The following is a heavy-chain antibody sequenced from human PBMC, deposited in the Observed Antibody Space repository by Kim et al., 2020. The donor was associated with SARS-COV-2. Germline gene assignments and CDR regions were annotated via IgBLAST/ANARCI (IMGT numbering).Heavy chain of an antibody. CDR2: IIPILGIA. J-gene: IGHJ6*03. CDR1: GGTFSSYA. V-gene: IGHV1-69*04. Sequence: SVKVSCKASGGTFSSYAISWVRQAPGQGLEWMGRIIPILGIANYAQKFQGRVTITADKSTSTAYMELSSLRSEDTAVYYCARDHRYYYYMDVWGKGTTVTVSS. CDR3: ARDHRYYYYMDV.